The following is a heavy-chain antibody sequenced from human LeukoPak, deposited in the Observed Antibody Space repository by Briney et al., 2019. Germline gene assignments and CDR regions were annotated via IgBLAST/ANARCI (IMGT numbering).Heavy chain of an antibody. J-gene: IGHJ4*02. CDR3: AKTTSYYDVLTGGYYFDY. Sequence: GGSLRLSCAASGFTFSSYAMSWVRQAPGKGLEWVSAICGGGGSTYYGFSVKGRFTIYRDNSKNTLYLQMNSLRAEDTALYFCAKTTSYYDVLTGGYYFDYWGQGTLVTVSS. CDR2: ICGGGGST. D-gene: IGHD3-9*01. CDR1: GFTFSSYA. V-gene: IGHV3-23*01.